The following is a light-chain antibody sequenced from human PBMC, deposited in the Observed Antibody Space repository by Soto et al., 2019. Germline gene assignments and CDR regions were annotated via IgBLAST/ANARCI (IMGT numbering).Light chain of an antibody. J-gene: IGKJ2*01. V-gene: IGKV3-11*01. CDR1: QSVSSY. Sequence: EIVLTQSPATLSLSPGERATLSCRASQSVSSYLAWYQQKPGQAPRLLIYDASNRATGIPARFSGSGSGTDFTLTISSLEPEDCAAYYCQQRSNWPPTFGQGTKLEIK. CDR2: DAS. CDR3: QQRSNWPPT.